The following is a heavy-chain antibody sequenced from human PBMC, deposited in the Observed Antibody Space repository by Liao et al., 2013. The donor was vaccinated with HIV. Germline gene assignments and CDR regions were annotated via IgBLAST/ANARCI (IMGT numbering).Heavy chain of an antibody. CDR1: GGSFSSHY. Sequence: QVQLQQWGAGLLKPSETLSLTCAVYGGSFSSHYWSWIRQSPGKGLEWIGEIKHSGSTNYNPSLKSRVTISVDTSKNQFSLKLSSVTAADTAVYYCARGRRYYYGSGRLNYYYMDVWGKGTTVTVS. V-gene: IGHV4-34*02. J-gene: IGHJ6*03. CDR2: IKHSGST. CDR3: ARGRRYYYGSGRLNYYYMDV. D-gene: IGHD3-10*01.